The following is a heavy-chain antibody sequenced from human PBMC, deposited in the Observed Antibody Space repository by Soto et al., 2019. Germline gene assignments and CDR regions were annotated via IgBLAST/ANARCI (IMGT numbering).Heavy chain of an antibody. CDR1: GDSISSANYF. D-gene: IGHD3-22*01. V-gene: IGHV4-31*03. Sequence: QVQLQESGPGLVKPSQTLSLTCTVSGDSISSANYFWSWVRQHPGKGLEWIGYIYYSGPTYYNPSLEGRVSISVDTSKNQFSRKLTSVTAADTAVYYCAREVISPATSDAFDIWGHGTMVTVSS. CDR2: IYYSGPT. CDR3: AREVISPATSDAFDI. J-gene: IGHJ3*02.